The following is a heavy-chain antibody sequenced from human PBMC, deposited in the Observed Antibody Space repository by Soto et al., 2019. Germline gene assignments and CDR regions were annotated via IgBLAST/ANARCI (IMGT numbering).Heavy chain of an antibody. CDR1: GGTFSTYA. CDR2: IIPIAGTP. V-gene: IGHV1-69*01. D-gene: IGHD5-18*01. CDR3: ATGRGYSYARRVLSGFDV. Sequence: QVHLVQSGAEVKKPGSSVKVSCKASGGTFSTYAINWVRQAHGQGLEWLGGIIPIAGTPSYAQQFQGRVTISAAESTSKASLELSSLRSEDTAADDCATGRGYSYARRVLSGFDVGGQGTTVTVSS. J-gene: IGHJ6*02.